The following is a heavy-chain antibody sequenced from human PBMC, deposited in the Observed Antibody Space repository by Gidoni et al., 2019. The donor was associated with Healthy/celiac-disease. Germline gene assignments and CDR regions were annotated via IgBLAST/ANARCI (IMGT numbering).Heavy chain of an antibody. Sequence: EVQLVESGGGVVRPGGSLRPSCAAPGFTFDDYGMSWVRPAPGKGLEWVSGINWNGGSTGYADSVKGRFTISRDNAKNSLYLQMNSLRAEDTALYYCARARDLYYGSGSYMVVSSYAFDIWGQGTMVTVSS. CDR3: ARARDLYYGSGSYMVVSSYAFDI. CDR2: INWNGGST. J-gene: IGHJ3*02. CDR1: GFTFDDYG. V-gene: IGHV3-20*04. D-gene: IGHD3-10*01.